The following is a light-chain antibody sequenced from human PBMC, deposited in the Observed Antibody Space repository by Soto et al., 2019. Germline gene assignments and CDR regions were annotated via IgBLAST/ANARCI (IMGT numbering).Light chain of an antibody. CDR1: SSNIGAGYD. Sequence: QPVLTQPPSVSGAPGRRVTISCTRSSSNIGAGYDVHWYQQLPGTAPKLLIYGNNNRPSGVPDRFSGSKSGTSASLAITGLQAEDEGDYYCQSYDSGLRVFGGGTKLTVL. V-gene: IGLV1-40*01. J-gene: IGLJ2*01. CDR3: QSYDSGLRV. CDR2: GNN.